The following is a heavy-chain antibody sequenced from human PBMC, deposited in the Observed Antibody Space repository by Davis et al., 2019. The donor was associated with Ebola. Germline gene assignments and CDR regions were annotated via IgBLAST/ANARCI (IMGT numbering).Heavy chain of an antibody. Sequence: GESLKISCAASGFTFSSYSMNWVRQAPGKGLEWVSYISSSGSTIYYADSVKGRFTISRDNAKNSLYLQMNSLRAEDTAVYYCARGGEGLLGYWGQGTLVTVSP. CDR2: ISSSGSTI. CDR1: GFTFSSYS. J-gene: IGHJ4*02. D-gene: IGHD1-26*01. CDR3: ARGGEGLLGY. V-gene: IGHV3-48*04.